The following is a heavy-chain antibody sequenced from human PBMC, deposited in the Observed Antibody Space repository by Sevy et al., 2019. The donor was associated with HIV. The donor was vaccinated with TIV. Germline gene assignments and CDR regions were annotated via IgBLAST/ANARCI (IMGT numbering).Heavy chain of an antibody. J-gene: IGHJ6*02. CDR2: ISNDGSDK. D-gene: IGHD2-2*01. CDR1: GFSFSRHG. V-gene: IGHV3-30*18. Sequence: GESLKISCVAAGFSFSRHGMHWARQAPGKGLERVAVISNDGSDKEYAESVKGRFTVSRDNSKDTVYLQMNSLRLDDTAVYYCANSRGRYEGSSWLYYYYIMDVWGQGTTVTVSS. CDR3: ANSRGRYEGSSWLYYYYIMDV.